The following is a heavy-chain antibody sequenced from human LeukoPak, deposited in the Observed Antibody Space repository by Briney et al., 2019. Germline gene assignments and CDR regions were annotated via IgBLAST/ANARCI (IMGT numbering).Heavy chain of an antibody. CDR2: IRGSGADK. Sequence: GGSLRLSCAATGFIFSTYSMSWVRQAPGKGLEWVSSIRGSGADKYYADSVKGRFSISRDNSQDTLSLQMNSLRAEDTAVYYCAKISWDGRGTFDWGRGTLVTVSS. CDR1: GFIFSTYS. D-gene: IGHD1/OR15-1a*01. CDR3: AKISWDGRGTFD. V-gene: IGHV3-23*01. J-gene: IGHJ4*02.